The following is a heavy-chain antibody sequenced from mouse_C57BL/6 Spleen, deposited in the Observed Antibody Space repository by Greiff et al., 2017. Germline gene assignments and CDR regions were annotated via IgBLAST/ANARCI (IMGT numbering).Heavy chain of an antibody. D-gene: IGHD1-1*01. CDR2: MYPGDGDT. V-gene: IGHV1-82*01. J-gene: IGHJ1*03. Sequence: VQLQQSGPELVKPGASVKISCKASGYAFSSSWMNWVKQRPGKGLEWIGRMYPGDGDTNYNGKFKGKATLTADKSSSTAYMQLSSLTSEDSAVYFCAKNYYGRYFDVWGTGTTVTVSS. CDR1: GYAFSSSW. CDR3: AKNYYGRYFDV.